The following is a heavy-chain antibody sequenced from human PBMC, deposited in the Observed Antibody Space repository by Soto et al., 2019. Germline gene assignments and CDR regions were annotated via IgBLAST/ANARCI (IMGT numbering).Heavy chain of an antibody. CDR2: IKSKTDGGTT. D-gene: IGHD2-15*01. V-gene: IGHV3-15*01. CDR3: TTAHCSGGSCYFDY. Sequence: GGYLRLSCAASGFTFSNAWMSWVRQAPGKGLEWVGRIKSKTDGGTTDYAAPVKGRFTISRDDSKNTLYLQMNILKTEDTAVYYCTTAHCSGGSCYFDYWGQGTLVTVSS. CDR1: GFTFSNAW. J-gene: IGHJ4*02.